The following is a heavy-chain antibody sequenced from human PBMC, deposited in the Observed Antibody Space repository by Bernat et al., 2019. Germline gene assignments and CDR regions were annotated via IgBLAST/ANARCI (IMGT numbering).Heavy chain of an antibody. CDR1: GFTFSDYY. CDR3: ARDGSYCSGGSCYSFHDAFDI. D-gene: IGHD2-15*01. V-gene: IGHV3-11*01. Sequence: QVQLVESGGGLVKPGGSLRLSCAASGFTFSDYYMSWIRQAPGKGLEWVSYISSSGSTIYYADSVKGRFTISRDNAKNSLYLQMNSLRAEDTAVHYCARDGSYCSGGSCYSFHDAFDIWGQGTMVTVSS. J-gene: IGHJ3*02. CDR2: ISSSGSTI.